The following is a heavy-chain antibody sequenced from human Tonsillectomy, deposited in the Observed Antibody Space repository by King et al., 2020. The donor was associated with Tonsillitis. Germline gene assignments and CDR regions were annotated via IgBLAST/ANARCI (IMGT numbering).Heavy chain of an antibody. J-gene: IGHJ6*02. V-gene: IGHV3-30*18. D-gene: IGHD5-12*01. CDR3: AKDRVEDSGYDLPHVYYGVDV. CDR2: ISYDVGNK. CDR1: GFTFSVYG. Sequence: VQLVESGGGVVQPGRSLRLSCAASGFTFSVYGMHWVRQAPGKGLEWVAVISYDVGNKNCADSVKGRFTISRDNSKNTLYLQINSLRAEDTAVYYCAKDRVEDSGYDLPHVYYGVDVWGQGTTVTVSS.